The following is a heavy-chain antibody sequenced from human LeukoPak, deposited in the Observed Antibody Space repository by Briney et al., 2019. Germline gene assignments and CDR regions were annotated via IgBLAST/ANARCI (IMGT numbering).Heavy chain of an antibody. CDR3: TRVASRYWYFDL. J-gene: IGHJ2*01. CDR1: GFTVSSNY. CDR2: IYSGSDT. D-gene: IGHD4-23*01. Sequence: PGGSLRLSCAASGFTVSSNYMSWVRQAPGKGLEWVSVIYSGSDTYYADSVKDRFTISRHNSRNTLYLQMNSLRIEDTAVYYCTRVASRYWYFDLWGRGTLVTVSS. V-gene: IGHV3-53*04.